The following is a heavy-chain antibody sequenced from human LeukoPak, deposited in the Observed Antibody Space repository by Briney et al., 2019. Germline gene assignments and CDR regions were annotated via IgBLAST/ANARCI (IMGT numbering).Heavy chain of an antibody. D-gene: IGHD3-10*01. CDR1: GFSFSNHG. CDR2: IWDDGNNK. J-gene: IGHJ5*02. CDR3: ARDSYQDYYGRFDP. V-gene: IGHV3-33*01. Sequence: GGSLRLSCAASGFSFSNHGMHWVRQAPGKRLEWVTVIWDDGNNKRYANSVNGRFTISRDNSENTLYLQMNGLTAEDTAMYYCARDSYQDYYGRFDPWGQGTLVIVSS.